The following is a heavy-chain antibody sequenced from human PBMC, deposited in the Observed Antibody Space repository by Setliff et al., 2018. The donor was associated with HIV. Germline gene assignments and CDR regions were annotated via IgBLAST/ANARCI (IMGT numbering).Heavy chain of an antibody. V-gene: IGHV5-51*01. CDR1: GYTFSNYC. Sequence: GESLKISCKDSGYTFSNYCIAWVRQMPGKGLEWMGIIYPGNSDTTYSPSFQGQVTISADKSISTAYLQWSSLKASDTAMYYCAKHLSPGSGWYSKARGMDVWGQGTTVT. CDR2: IYPGNSDT. D-gene: IGHD6-19*01. CDR3: AKHLSPGSGWYSKARGMDV. J-gene: IGHJ6*02.